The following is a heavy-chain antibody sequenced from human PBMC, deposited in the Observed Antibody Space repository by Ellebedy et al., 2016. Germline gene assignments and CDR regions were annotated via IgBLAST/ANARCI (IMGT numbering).Heavy chain of an antibody. CDR2: ISGNGHFR. V-gene: IGHV3-11*05. D-gene: IGHD3-16*01. CDR1: GSTISGLY. CDR3: TREFYANPDL. Sequence: GGSLRLSXAASGSTISGLYMSWIRQAPGKGLEWVAFISGNGHFRDHRDSVKGRFTISRDNGNNLVFLDMTSLSAEDTGTYYCTREFYANPDLWGQGTLVTVSS. J-gene: IGHJ5*02.